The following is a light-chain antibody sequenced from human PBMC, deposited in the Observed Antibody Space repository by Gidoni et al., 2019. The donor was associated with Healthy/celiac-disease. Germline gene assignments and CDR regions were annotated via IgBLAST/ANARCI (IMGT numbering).Light chain of an antibody. CDR2: GAS. CDR3: QQYGSSPKLT. J-gene: IGKJ4*01. CDR1: QSVSSSY. Sequence: EIVLTQSPGTLSLSPGERATLSCRASQSVSSSYLAWYQQKPGKAPRLLSYGASSRATGIPDRFSGSGSGTDFTLTISRLEPEDFAVYYCQQYGSSPKLTFGGGTKVEIK. V-gene: IGKV3-20*01.